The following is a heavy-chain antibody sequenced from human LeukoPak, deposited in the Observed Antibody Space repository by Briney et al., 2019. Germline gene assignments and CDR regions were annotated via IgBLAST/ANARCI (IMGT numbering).Heavy chain of an antibody. J-gene: IGHJ4*02. V-gene: IGHV3-23*01. CDR2: ISGSGLSS. CDR1: GFTLSNYA. D-gene: IGHD3-10*01. Sequence: GGSLRLSCSASGFTLSNYAMNWVRQAPGKGLEWVARISGSGLSSYSADSLKGRFIISRDNSNNTLFLQMDSLRPEDTALYYCTKSTMAVYGSGSYYDYWGQGHLVTVSS. CDR3: TKSTMAVYGSGSYYDY.